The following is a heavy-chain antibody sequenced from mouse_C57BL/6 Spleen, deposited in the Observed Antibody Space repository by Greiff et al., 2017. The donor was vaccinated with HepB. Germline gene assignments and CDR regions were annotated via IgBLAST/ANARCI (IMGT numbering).Heavy chain of an antibody. CDR2: IYPGSGST. CDR3: ARRNVYYVLHWYFDV. J-gene: IGHJ1*03. V-gene: IGHV1-55*01. CDR1: GYTFTSYW. D-gene: IGHD2-3*01. Sequence: VQLQQPGAELVKPGASVKMSCKASGYTFTSYWITWVKQRPGQGLEWIGDIYPGSGSTNYNEKFKSKATLTVDTSSSTAYMQLSSLTSEDSAVYYCARRNVYYVLHWYFDVWGTGTTVTVSS.